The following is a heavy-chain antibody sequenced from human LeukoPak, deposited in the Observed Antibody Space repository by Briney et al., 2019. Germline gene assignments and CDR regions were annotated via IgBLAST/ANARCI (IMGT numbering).Heavy chain of an antibody. CDR1: GFTFSSYA. CDR3: ARDYGDYLDY. CDR2: ISYDGSNK. D-gene: IGHD4-17*01. V-gene: IGHV3-30-3*01. Sequence: GGSLRLSCAASGFTFSSYAMHWVRQAPGKGLEWVAVISYDGSNKYYADSVKGRLTISRDNSKNTLYLQMNSLRAEDTAVYYCARDYGDYLDYWGQGTLVTVSS. J-gene: IGHJ4*02.